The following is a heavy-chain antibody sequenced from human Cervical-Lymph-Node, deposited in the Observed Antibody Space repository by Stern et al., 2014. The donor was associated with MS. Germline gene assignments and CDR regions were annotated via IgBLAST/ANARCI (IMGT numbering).Heavy chain of an antibody. CDR1: GGTFSKFP. D-gene: IGHD6-13*01. CDR3: ALSSETSDRWYSLGYDL. CDR2: IFPVFGTP. Sequence: QLVQSGAEVTKPGSSVKVSCKASGGTFSKFPSSWVRQAPGQGLEWMGGIFPVFGTPAYAQEFRGRVTIPADVSTSTVYMELSSLRSDDTAVYYCALSSETSDRWYSLGYDLWGHGTLVTVSS. V-gene: IGHV1-69*01. J-gene: IGHJ5*02.